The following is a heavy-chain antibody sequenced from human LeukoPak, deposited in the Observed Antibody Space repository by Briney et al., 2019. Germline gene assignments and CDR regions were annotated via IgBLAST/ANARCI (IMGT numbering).Heavy chain of an antibody. J-gene: IGHJ5*02. CDR3: ARSFRYSGYDYYFDP. D-gene: IGHD5-12*01. CDR1: GGPFSGYY. Sequence: SETLSLTCAVYGGPFSGYYWSWIRQPPGKGLEWIGQIYHSGSTNYNPSLKSRVTISLDKSKNQFSLELTSVTAADTAVYYCARSFRYSGYDYYFDPWGQGTLVTVSS. V-gene: IGHV4-34*01. CDR2: IYHSGST.